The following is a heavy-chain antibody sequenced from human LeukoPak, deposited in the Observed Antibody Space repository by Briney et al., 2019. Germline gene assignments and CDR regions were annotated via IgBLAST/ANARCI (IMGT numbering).Heavy chain of an antibody. J-gene: IGHJ4*02. D-gene: IGHD3-22*01. Sequence: GGSLRLSCAASGFTLSSYSMNWVRQTPGKGLEWVSSISSSSSYIYYADSVKGRFTISRDNAKKLLYLQMNSLRAEDMAVYYCARSYDSSGYYHLFDYWGQGTLVTVSS. CDR1: GFTLSSYS. CDR3: ARSYDSSGYYHLFDY. V-gene: IGHV3-21*01. CDR2: ISSSSSYI.